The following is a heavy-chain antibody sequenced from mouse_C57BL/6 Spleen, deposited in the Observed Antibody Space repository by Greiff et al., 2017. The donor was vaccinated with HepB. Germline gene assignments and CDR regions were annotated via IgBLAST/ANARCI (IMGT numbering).Heavy chain of an antibody. D-gene: IGHD2-4*01. CDR2: IHPNSGST. CDR3: ASQRGYYDYDDPAWFAY. J-gene: IGHJ3*01. V-gene: IGHV1-64*01. CDR1: GYTFTSYW. Sequence: QVQLQQPEAELVKPGASVKLSCKASGYTFTSYWMHWVKQRPGQGLEWIGMIHPNSGSTNYNEKFKSKATLTVDKSSSTAYMQLSSLTSEDSAVYYCASQRGYYDYDDPAWFAYWGQGTLVTVSA.